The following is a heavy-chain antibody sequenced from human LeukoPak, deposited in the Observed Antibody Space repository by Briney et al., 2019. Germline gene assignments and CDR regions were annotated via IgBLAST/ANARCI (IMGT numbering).Heavy chain of an antibody. V-gene: IGHV4-61*02. CDR2: VYTGGST. J-gene: IGHJ4*02. D-gene: IGHD3-22*01. CDR1: GASISSGNDY. Sequence: SETLSLTCTVSGASISSGNDYWSWIRQPAGKGLEWIGRVYTGGSTNYNPSLKSRVTISVDTSKNQFSLKLSSVTAADTAVYYCARHRRSGYYDSSGYYSDYWGQGTLVTVSS. CDR3: ARHRRSGYYDSSGYYSDY.